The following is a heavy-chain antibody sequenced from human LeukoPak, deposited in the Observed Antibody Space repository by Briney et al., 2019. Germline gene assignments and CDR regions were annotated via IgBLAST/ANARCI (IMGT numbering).Heavy chain of an antibody. CDR3: ARDQYCSSTSCSPPSYYYGMDV. Sequence: GRSLRLSCAASGFTFSSYAMHWVRQAPGKGLEWVAVISYDGSNKYYADSVKGRFTISRDNSKNTLYLQMNSLRAEATAVYYCARDQYCSSTSCSPPSYYYGMDVWGKGTTVTVSS. CDR1: GFTFSSYA. V-gene: IGHV3-30*04. D-gene: IGHD2-2*01. CDR2: ISYDGSNK. J-gene: IGHJ6*04.